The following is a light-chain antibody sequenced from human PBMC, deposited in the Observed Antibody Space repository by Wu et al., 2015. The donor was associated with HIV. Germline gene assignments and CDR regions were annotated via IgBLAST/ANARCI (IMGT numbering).Light chain of an antibody. CDR2: GAS. CDR3: QQYNNWPPYS. CDR1: QSVSSY. J-gene: IGKJ2*03. V-gene: IGKV3-15*01. Sequence: EIVMTQSPATLSVSPGEGVTLSCRAGQSVSSYLAWYQQTPGQAPRLLIYGASTRATGVPARFSGSGSGTQFTLTITNVQSADSAVYYCQQYNNWPPYSFGPRGPKLE.